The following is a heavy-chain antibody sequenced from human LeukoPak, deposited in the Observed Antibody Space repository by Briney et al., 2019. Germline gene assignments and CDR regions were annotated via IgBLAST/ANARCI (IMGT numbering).Heavy chain of an antibody. CDR2: MYHSGST. Sequence: SETLSLTCAVSGYSISSSYYWGWIRQPPGKGLEWIASMYHSGSTYYNPSHKSRVTISVDTSKNQFSLKLSSVTAADTAVYYCAKNCSSTSCYWNDAFDIWGQGTMVTVSS. V-gene: IGHV4-38-2*01. CDR3: AKNCSSTSCYWNDAFDI. J-gene: IGHJ3*02. D-gene: IGHD2-2*01. CDR1: GYSISSSYY.